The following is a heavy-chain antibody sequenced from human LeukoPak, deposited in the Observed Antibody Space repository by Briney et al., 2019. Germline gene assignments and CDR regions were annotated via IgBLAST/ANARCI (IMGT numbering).Heavy chain of an antibody. V-gene: IGHV4-61*02. CDR2: IYTSGST. CDR1: GGSISSGSYY. Sequence: SETLSLTCTVSGGSISSGSYYWSWIRQPAGKGLEWIGRIYTSGSTNYNPSLKSRVTISVDTSKNQFSLKLSSVTAADTAVYYCARDLGDPSLPPRYFDLWGRGTLVTVSS. J-gene: IGHJ2*01. D-gene: IGHD3-10*01. CDR3: ARDLGDPSLPPRYFDL.